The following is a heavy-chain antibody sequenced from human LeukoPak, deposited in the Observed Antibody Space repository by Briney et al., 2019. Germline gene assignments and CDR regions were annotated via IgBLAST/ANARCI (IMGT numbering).Heavy chain of an antibody. J-gene: IGHJ3*02. Sequence: SATLSLTCTVSGGSISSYYWSWIRQPPGEGLEWIGYISHSGSTKYNPSLKSRVSISVDMSKNQLSLKLSSVTAADTAVYHCVRLQPNTGEWAFDIWGQGTMVTASS. V-gene: IGHV4-59*01. CDR2: ISHSGST. D-gene: IGHD1-1*01. CDR1: GGSISSYY. CDR3: VRLQPNTGEWAFDI.